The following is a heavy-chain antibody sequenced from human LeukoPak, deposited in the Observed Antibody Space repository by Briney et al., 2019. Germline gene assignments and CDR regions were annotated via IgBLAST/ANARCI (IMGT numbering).Heavy chain of an antibody. Sequence: PGGSLRLSCAASGFTFSSYSMNWVRQAPGKGLEWVSSISSSSSYIYYADSVKGRFTISRDNAKNSLYLQMNSLRAEDTAVYYCARDSADNDLKNYYYYGMDVWGQGTTVTVSS. J-gene: IGHJ6*02. V-gene: IGHV3-21*01. CDR1: GFTFSSYS. CDR3: ARDSADNDLKNYYYYGMDV. CDR2: ISSSSSYI. D-gene: IGHD1-1*01.